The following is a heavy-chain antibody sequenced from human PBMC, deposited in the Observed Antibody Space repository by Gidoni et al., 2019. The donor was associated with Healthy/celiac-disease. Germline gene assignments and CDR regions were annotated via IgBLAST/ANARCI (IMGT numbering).Heavy chain of an antibody. CDR3: AKDPLGVIFGVP. Sequence: AADGWIYGSYAMSWVRQAPGKGLEWVSAISGSGGSTYYADSVKGRFTISRDNSKNTLYLQMNSLRAEDTAVYYCAKDPLGVIFGVPWSQGTLVTVSS. J-gene: IGHJ4*02. CDR1: GWIYGSYA. CDR2: ISGSGGST. V-gene: IGHV3-23*01. D-gene: IGHD3-3*01.